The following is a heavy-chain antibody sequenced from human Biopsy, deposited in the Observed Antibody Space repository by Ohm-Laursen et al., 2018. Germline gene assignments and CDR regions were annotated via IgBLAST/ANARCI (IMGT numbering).Heavy chain of an antibody. CDR3: ATKLTGYFHH. CDR1: GGTFSNYG. CDR2: NIPILGTG. D-gene: IGHD3-9*01. J-gene: IGHJ1*01. V-gene: IGHV1-69*06. Sequence: SVKVSCKAPGGTFSNYGVNWVRQAPGQGLEWLGGNIPILGTGNYAQKFQDRVTVAADTSTSTATMELRSLRSDDTAVYYCATKLTGYFHHWGQGTLVIVS.